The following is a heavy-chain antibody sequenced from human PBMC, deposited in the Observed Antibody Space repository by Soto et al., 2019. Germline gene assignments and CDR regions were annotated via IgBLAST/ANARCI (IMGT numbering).Heavy chain of an antibody. CDR1: GYTFTSYG. CDR3: ATSIAAAVDFDY. D-gene: IGHD6-13*01. V-gene: IGHV1-18*01. J-gene: IGHJ4*02. Sequence: ASVKVSCKASGYTFTSYGISWVRQAPGQGLEWMGWISAYNGNTNYAQKLQGRVTMTTDTSTSTAYMELRSLRSDDTAVYYCATSIAAAVDFDYWGQGTLVTVSS. CDR2: ISAYNGNT.